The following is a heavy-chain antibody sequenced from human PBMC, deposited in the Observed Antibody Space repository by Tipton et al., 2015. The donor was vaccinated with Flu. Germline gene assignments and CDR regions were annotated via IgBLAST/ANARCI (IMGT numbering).Heavy chain of an antibody. D-gene: IGHD2-2*01. J-gene: IGHJ4*02. V-gene: IGHV3-23*01. CDR2: ISGSGYST. CDR3: AKSPPATSAVFDF. Sequence: GSLRLSCAASGFPFSKIAMSWVRQAPGKGLEWVSTISGSGYSTYFADSVKGRFTISRDNSGNTVYLQMNSLRADDTARYYCAKSPPATSAVFDFWGQGSLVTVSS. CDR1: GFPFSKIA.